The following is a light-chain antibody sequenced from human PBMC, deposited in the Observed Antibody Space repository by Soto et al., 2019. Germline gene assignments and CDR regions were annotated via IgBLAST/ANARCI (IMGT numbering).Light chain of an antibody. J-gene: IGLJ2*01. CDR3: GTWDSSLTAVL. V-gene: IGLV1-51*02. CDR1: SSNIGKNH. Sequence: QSVLTQPPSVSAAPGQKVTISCSGSSSNIGKNHVSCYQQVPGTAPKLLIYESNKRPSGIPDRFSGSKSGTSATLGIAGLQTGDEADYYCGTWDSSLTAVLFGGGTKVTVL. CDR2: ESN.